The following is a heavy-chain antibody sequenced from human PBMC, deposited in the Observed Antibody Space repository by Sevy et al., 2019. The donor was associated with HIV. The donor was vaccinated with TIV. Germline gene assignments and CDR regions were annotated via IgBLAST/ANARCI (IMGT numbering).Heavy chain of an antibody. V-gene: IGHV1-2*02. CDR3: ARGVIRSGYDYVWGSYRPRTNWFDP. D-gene: IGHD3-16*02. CDR1: GYTFTGYY. Sequence: ASVKVSCKASGYTFTGYYMHWVRQAPGQGLEWMGWINPNSGGTNYAQKFQGRVTMTRDTSISTAYMELGRLRSDDTAGYYCARGVIRSGYDYVWGSYRPRTNWFDPWGQGTLVTVSS. CDR2: INPNSGGT. J-gene: IGHJ5*02.